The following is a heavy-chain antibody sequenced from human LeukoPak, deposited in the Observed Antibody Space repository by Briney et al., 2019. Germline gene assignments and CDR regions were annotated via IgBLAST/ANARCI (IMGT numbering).Heavy chain of an antibody. V-gene: IGHV3-30*02. Sequence: PGGSLRLSCGASGFDFSNNGMHWVRQAPGKGLEWVAFIRYNAANQYYADSVKGRFTISRDNSKNTLYLQMDSLRSEDTAIYHCSKNLAVSDLYFDYWGKGTLVTVSS. J-gene: IGHJ4*02. CDR2: IRYNAANQ. CDR3: SKNLAVSDLYFDY. CDR1: GFDFSNNG. D-gene: IGHD5/OR15-5a*01.